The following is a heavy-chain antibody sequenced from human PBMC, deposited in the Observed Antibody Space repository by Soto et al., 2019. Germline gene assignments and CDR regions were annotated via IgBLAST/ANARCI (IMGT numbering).Heavy chain of an antibody. J-gene: IGHJ5*02. CDR3: VKGGWGYYGSGAYDWFDP. CDR1: GGSISSGGYS. D-gene: IGHD3-10*01. Sequence: TSETLSLTCAVSGGSISSGGYSWSWIRQPPGKGLEWIGYIYHSGSTYYNPSLKSRVTISVDRSKNQFSLKLSSVTAADTAVYYCVKGGWGYYGSGAYDWFDPWGQGTLVTVSS. CDR2: IYHSGST. V-gene: IGHV4-30-2*01.